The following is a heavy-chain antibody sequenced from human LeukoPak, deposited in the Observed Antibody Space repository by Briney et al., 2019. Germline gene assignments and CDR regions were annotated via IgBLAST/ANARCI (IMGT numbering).Heavy chain of an antibody. Sequence: SVKVSCKASGYTFTSYGISWVRQAPGQGLEWMGWISAYNGNTNYAQKLQGRVTMTTDTSTSTAYMELRSLRSDDTAVYYCARARRFLEWMVYYFDYWGQGTLVTVSS. CDR2: ISAYNGNT. V-gene: IGHV1-18*01. CDR3: ARARRFLEWMVYYFDY. CDR1: GYTFTSYG. J-gene: IGHJ4*02. D-gene: IGHD3-3*01.